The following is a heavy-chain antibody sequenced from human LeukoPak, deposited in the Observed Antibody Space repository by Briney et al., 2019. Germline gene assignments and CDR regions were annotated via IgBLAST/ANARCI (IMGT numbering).Heavy chain of an antibody. CDR3: AKGAYDYIEIAYFDY. CDR2: IIGSSGTT. D-gene: IGHD5-12*01. Sequence: PGGSLRLSCVASGFSFNNYAMNWVRQAPGEGLEWGSHIIGSSGTTFYADSVKGRFTISRDKSKSTLYLQMNSLRAEDTAVYYCAKGAYDYIEIAYFDYWGQGSLVTVSS. J-gene: IGHJ4*02. V-gene: IGHV3-23*01. CDR1: GFSFNNYA.